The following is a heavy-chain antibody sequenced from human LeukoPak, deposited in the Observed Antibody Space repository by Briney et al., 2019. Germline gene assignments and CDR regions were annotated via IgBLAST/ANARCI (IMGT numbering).Heavy chain of an antibody. V-gene: IGHV4-34*01. CDR1: GGSFGGYY. CDR2: INQRRNT. J-gene: IGHJ3*02. D-gene: IGHD3-10*01. Sequence: SETLSLTCAVYGGSFGGYYWSWIRQPPGKGLEWIGEINQRRNTNYNASLKSRVTVSLDTSRTQFSLNLTSVTAADTAVYYCARGGHGSGAPHPFDIWGQGTMVSISS. CDR3: ARGGHGSGAPHPFDI.